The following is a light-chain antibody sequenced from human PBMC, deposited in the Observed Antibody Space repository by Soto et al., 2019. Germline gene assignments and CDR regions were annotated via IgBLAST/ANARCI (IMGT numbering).Light chain of an antibody. J-gene: IGKJ1*01. CDR1: QAISTY. CDR2: AAS. V-gene: IGKV1-9*01. Sequence: DIQLTQSPSFLSASVGDRVTITCRASQAISTYLAWYQQKPGKAPKLLIYAASTLQSGVPSRFSGSGSGTECTLTISSLQPEDFATYYCQHLNGYPRTFGQGTKVEIK. CDR3: QHLNGYPRT.